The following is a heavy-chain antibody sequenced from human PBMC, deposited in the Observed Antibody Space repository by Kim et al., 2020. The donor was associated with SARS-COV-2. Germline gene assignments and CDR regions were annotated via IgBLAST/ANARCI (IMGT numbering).Heavy chain of an antibody. J-gene: IGHJ4*02. CDR1: GFTFSSYG. D-gene: IGHD6-13*01. CDR2: ISYDGSNK. V-gene: IGHV3-30*18. CDR3: AKDWGSSWSGSY. Sequence: GGSLRLSCAASGFTFSSYGMHWVRQAPGKGLEWVAVISYDGSNKYYADSVKGRFTISRDNSKNTLYLQMNSLRAEDTAVYYCAKDWGSSWSGSYWGQGTLVTVSS.